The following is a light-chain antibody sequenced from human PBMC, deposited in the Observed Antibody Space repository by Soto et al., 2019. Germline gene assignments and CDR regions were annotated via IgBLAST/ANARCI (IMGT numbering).Light chain of an antibody. CDR1: SSDVGGYKY. Sequence: QSALTQPPSASGSPGQSVTISCTGTSSDVGGYKYVSWYQQHPGKAPKLMIYEVSKRPSGVPDRFSGSKSGNTASLTVSGLQADDEAEYYCSSYAGSNKLLFGGGTKLTVL. J-gene: IGLJ2*01. CDR3: SSYAGSNKLL. V-gene: IGLV2-8*01. CDR2: EVS.